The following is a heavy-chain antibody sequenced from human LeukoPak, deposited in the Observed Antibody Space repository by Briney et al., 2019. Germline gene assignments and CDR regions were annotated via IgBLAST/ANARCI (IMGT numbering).Heavy chain of an antibody. CDR1: GFIFSNYG. V-gene: IGHV3-33*01. CDR3: AREWGRIAVAGGPGY. Sequence: PGGSLRLSCAVSGFIFSNYGMHWVRQAPGKGLEWVALIWYDGRTKFHADSVKGRFTISRDNSANTLYLQMSSLRAEDTAVYYCAREWGRIAVAGGPGYWGQGALVTVSS. D-gene: IGHD6-19*01. J-gene: IGHJ4*02. CDR2: IWYDGRTK.